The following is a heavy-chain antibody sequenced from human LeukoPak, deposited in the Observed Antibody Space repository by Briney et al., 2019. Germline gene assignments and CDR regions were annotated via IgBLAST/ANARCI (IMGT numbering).Heavy chain of an antibody. J-gene: IGHJ4*02. D-gene: IGHD3-22*01. CDR3: AKDRSYYDSGGFRNFDY. V-gene: IGHV3-30*02. Sequence: GGSLRLSCAASGFTFNIRGMHCVRQAPGKGLEWVAFIRNDGSNSYYADSVKGRFTISRDNSKNTLYLQMNSLRPEDTAVYYCAKDRSYYDSGGFRNFDYWGQGTLDTVSS. CDR1: GFTFNIRG. CDR2: IRNDGSNS.